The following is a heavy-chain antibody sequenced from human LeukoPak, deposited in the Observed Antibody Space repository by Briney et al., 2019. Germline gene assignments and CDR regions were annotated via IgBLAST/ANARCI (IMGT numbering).Heavy chain of an antibody. CDR3: ARDNREVRGGDCFDV. CDR2: INPNTGGT. J-gene: IGHJ6*04. CDR1: GYTFSDYY. V-gene: IGHV1-2*02. D-gene: IGHD2-21*02. Sequence: ASVKVSCKASGYTFSDYYMHWVRQAPGQGLEWMGWINPNTGGTNYAQKFQGRVTMTRDTSISTGYVELSRLRSDDTAVYYCARDNREVRGGDCFDVWGKGTTVTVSS.